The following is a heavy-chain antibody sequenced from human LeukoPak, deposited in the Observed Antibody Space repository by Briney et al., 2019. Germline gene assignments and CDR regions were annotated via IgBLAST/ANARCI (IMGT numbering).Heavy chain of an antibody. V-gene: IGHV4-59*01. CDR1: GGSISSYY. CDR3: ATTNRDNFGDYYFDY. J-gene: IGHJ4*02. Sequence: SETLSLTCTVSGGSISSYYWSWIRQPPGKGLEWIGYIFYSGITNYSPSLKSRVTISVDRSKNQFSLKLSSVTAADTAVYYCATTNRDNFGDYYFDYWGQGTLVTVSS. CDR2: IFYSGIT. D-gene: IGHD4-17*01.